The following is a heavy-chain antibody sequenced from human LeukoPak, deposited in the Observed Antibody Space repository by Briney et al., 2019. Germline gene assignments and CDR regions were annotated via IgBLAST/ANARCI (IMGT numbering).Heavy chain of an antibody. J-gene: IGHJ4*02. D-gene: IGHD5-18*01. V-gene: IGHV4-34*01. CDR3: ASFILHVDTAMVTDY. Sequence: PSETLSLTCAVYGGSFSGYYWSWIRQPPGKGLEWIGEINHSGSTNYNPSLKSRVTISVDTSKNQFSLKLSSVTAADTAVYYCASFILHVDTAMVTDYWGQGTLVTVSS. CDR1: GGSFSGYY. CDR2: INHSGST.